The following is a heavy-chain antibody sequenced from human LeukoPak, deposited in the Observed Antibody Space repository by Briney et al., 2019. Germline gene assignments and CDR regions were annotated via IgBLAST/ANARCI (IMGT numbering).Heavy chain of an antibody. CDR3: ATYDVLTGFEY. CDR1: GGTLSDHV. J-gene: IGHJ4*02. V-gene: IGHV1-69*13. Sequence: ASVKVSCKASGGTLSDHVISWVRQAPGHGLEWKGGIIPLKGTSKLTQKLQDRATISADESTNTVYMEVRSLRSEDTALYYCATYDVLTGFEYWGQGTLVSVSS. D-gene: IGHD3-9*01. CDR2: IIPLKGTS.